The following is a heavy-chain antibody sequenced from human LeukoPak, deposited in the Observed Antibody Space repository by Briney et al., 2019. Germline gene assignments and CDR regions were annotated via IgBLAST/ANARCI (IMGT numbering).Heavy chain of an antibody. D-gene: IGHD6-19*01. V-gene: IGHV3-30*18. CDR1: GFTFSSYG. CDR3: TKEPIPVAGGYYFDY. J-gene: IGHJ4*02. CDR2: ISYAGSTE. Sequence: GGSLRLSCAASGFTFSSYGMHWVRQAPGKGLEXXXXISYAGSTEYYADSVKGRFTISRDNSKNTLYLQINSLRAEDTAVYYCTKEPIPVAGGYYFDYWGQGTLVTVSS.